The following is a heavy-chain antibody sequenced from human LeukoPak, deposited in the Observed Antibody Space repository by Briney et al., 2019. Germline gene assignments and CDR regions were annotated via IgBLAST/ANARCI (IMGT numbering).Heavy chain of an antibody. V-gene: IGHV4-59*01. D-gene: IGHD4-23*01. Sequence: PSETLSLTCTVSGGSISSYYWGWIRQPPGKGLEWIGYIYYSGSTNYNPSLKSRVTISVDTSKNQFSLKLSSVTAADTAVYYCARDLARNYGGNSNWFDPWGQGTLVTVSS. CDR2: IYYSGST. J-gene: IGHJ5*02. CDR3: ARDLARNYGGNSNWFDP. CDR1: GGSISSYY.